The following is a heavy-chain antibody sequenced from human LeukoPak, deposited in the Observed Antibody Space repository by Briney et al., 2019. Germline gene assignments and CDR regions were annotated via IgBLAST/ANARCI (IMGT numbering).Heavy chain of an antibody. CDR3: GKDGHCHDSVCPTNIVVAGYVDL. CDR1: GFSFTTYS. J-gene: IGHJ4*02. V-gene: IGHV3-23*01. Sequence: GGSLRLSCRASGFSFTTYSMNGVPRARGRGGGWGTVFRAECHRRYCAASVEGRFTICRDNSNHMLYLQMHSLRAEDTAIYYCGKDGHCHDSVCPTNIVVAGYVDLWGRGTLVSV. D-gene: IGHD6-19*01. CDR2: FRAECHRR.